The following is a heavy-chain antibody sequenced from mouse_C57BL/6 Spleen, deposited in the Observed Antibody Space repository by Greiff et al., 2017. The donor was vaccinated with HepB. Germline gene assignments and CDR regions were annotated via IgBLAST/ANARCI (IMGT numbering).Heavy chain of an antibody. Sequence: EVQLVESGGGLVKPGGSLKLSCAASGFTFSDYGMHWVRQAPEKGLEWVAYISSGSSTIYYADTVKGRFTISRDNAKNTLFLQMTSLRSEDTAMYYCARGDYYGSSPPWFAYWGQGTLVTVSA. D-gene: IGHD1-1*01. CDR1: GFTFSDYG. V-gene: IGHV5-17*01. CDR3: ARGDYYGSSPPWFAY. CDR2: ISSGSSTI. J-gene: IGHJ3*01.